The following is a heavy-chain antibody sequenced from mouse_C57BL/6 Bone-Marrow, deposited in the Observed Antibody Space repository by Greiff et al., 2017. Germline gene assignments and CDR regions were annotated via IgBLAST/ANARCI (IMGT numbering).Heavy chain of an antibody. D-gene: IGHD1-1*01. J-gene: IGHJ2*01. CDR2: ISYGGSN. CDR1: GYSITSGYY. CDR3: ARAYVSPYYLDY. Sequence: EVQVVESGPGLVKPSQSLSITCSVTGYSITSGYYRNWIRQFPGNKLEWMGFISYGGSNNYNPSLNNRNSITRDTSNNQFFLKLNSVTTEDTATYCCARAYVSPYYLDYWGQGTTLTVSS. V-gene: IGHV3-6*01.